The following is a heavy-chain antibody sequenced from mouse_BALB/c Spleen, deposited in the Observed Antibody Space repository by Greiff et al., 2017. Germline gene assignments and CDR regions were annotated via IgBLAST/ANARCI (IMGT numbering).Heavy chain of an antibody. V-gene: IGHV5-12-1*01. Sequence: DVHLVESGGGLVKPGGSLKLSCAASGFAFSSYDMSWVRQTPEKRLEWVAYISSGGGSTYYPDTVKGRFTISRDNAKNTLYLQMSSLKSEDTAMYYCARRGGNYWYFDVWGAGTTVTVSS. CDR2: ISSGGGST. CDR3: ARRGGNYWYFDV. D-gene: IGHD2-1*01. CDR1: GFAFSSYD. J-gene: IGHJ1*01.